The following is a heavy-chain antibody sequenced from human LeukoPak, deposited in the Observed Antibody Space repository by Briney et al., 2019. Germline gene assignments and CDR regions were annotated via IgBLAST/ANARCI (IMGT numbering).Heavy chain of an antibody. Sequence: GGSLRLSCAASGFAFGNYWMTWVRQAPGKGLEWVANIMTDGGEKYYVDSVKGRFTVSRDNAKNTLYLQMNSLRVEDTALYYCARGGTGLAYWGQGTLVTVSS. CDR1: GFAFGNYW. D-gene: IGHD3/OR15-3a*01. CDR3: ARGGTGLAY. V-gene: IGHV3-7*02. CDR2: IMTDGGEK. J-gene: IGHJ4*02.